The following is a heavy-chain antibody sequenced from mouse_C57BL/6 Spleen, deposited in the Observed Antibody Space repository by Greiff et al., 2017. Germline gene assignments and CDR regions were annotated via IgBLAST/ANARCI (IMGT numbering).Heavy chain of an antibody. J-gene: IGHJ4*01. V-gene: IGHV5-17*01. CDR2: ISRGSSTI. CDR1: GFTFSDYG. D-gene: IGHD1-3*01. Sequence: VQLKESGGGLVKPGGSLKLSCAASGFTFSDYGMHWVRQAPEQGLEWVAYISRGSSTIYYADTVKGRFTISRDNAKNTLFLQMTSLRSEDTAMYYCARRGPIMRGDAMDYWGQGTSVTVSS. CDR3: ARRGPIMRGDAMDY.